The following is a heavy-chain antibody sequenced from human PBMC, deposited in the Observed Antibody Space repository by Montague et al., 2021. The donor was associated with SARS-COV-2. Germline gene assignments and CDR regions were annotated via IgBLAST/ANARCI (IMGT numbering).Heavy chain of an antibody. Sequence: SLRLSCAASGFTFSSYGMHWVRQAPGKGLEWVAVIWYDGSNKYYADSVKGRFTISSDNSKNTLYLQMNSLRAEDTAVYYCTRILSYYYGMDVWGQGTTVTVSS. V-gene: IGHV3-33*01. J-gene: IGHJ6*02. CDR1: GFTFSSYG. CDR2: IWYDGSNK. CDR3: TRILSYYYGMDV. D-gene: IGHD2-15*01.